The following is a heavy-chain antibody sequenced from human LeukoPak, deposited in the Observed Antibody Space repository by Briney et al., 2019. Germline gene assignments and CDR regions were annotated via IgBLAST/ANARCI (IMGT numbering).Heavy chain of an antibody. CDR2: ISYDGSNK. CDR3: ARDRMAGTAYYYYGMDV. Sequence: GGSLRLSCAASGFTFSSYAMHWVRQAPGKGLEWVAVISYDGSNKYYADSVKGRFTISRDNAKNSLYLQMNSLRAEDTAVYYCARDRMAGTAYYYYGMDVWGQGTTVTVSS. J-gene: IGHJ6*02. CDR1: GFTFSSYA. D-gene: IGHD6-19*01. V-gene: IGHV3-30-3*01.